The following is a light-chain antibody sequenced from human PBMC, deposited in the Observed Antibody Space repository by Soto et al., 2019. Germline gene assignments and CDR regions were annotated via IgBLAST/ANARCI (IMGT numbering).Light chain of an antibody. Sequence: EIVLTDSPATLSLSPLERATLSCRSSQSVRSYLAWYQHKHGQAPRLLIYDASNRATGIPARFSGSGSGTDFTLHIRSLEPADFAVYYCQQRSNCPLTFGGGTX. J-gene: IGKJ4*01. V-gene: IGKV3-11*01. CDR1: QSVRSY. CDR3: QQRSNCPLT. CDR2: DAS.